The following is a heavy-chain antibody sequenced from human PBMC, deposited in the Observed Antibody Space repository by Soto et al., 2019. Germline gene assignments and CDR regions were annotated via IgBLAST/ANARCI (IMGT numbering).Heavy chain of an antibody. V-gene: IGHV3-53*04. J-gene: IGHJ6*03. D-gene: IGHD3-3*02. CDR1: GFSVSSNH. CDR2: IYSGGAT. CDR3: ARVSDYYYYMDV. Sequence: GSLRLSCAASGFSVSSNHMSWVRQAPGKGLEWVSVIYSGGATYYADSVKGRFTISRHNSENTLYLQMNSLRPEDTAVYYCARVSDYYYYMDVWGKGTTVTVSS.